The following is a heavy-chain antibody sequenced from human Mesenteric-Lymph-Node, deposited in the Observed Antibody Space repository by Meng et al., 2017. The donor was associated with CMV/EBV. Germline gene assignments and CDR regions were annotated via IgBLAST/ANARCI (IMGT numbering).Heavy chain of an antibody. J-gene: IGHJ3*02. CDR3: AKREGGGGLNAFDI. CDR2: ISSGSRYI. CDR1: GFTFSSYT. Sequence: GGSLRLSCAASGFTFSSYTMNWVRQAPGKGLVWVSSISSGSRYIYYADSVKGRFTISRDNAKNSLYLQMNSLRAEDTAVYYCAKREGGGGLNAFDIWGQGTVVTVSS. D-gene: IGHD2-15*01. V-gene: IGHV3-21*04.